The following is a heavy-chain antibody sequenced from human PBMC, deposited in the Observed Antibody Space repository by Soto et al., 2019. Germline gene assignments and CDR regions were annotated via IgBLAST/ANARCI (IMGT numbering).Heavy chain of an antibody. Sequence: QVQLVQSGAEGKKPGASVKVSCKASGYTFINHGISWVRQAPGQGPEWMGWIRPQNGNTNYAQIFQGRVTMTTDTSTTMAYMELRSLRSDDTAVYYCARERYERSGPPVYWGQGTLVTVSS. CDR2: IRPQNGNT. J-gene: IGHJ4*02. V-gene: IGHV1-18*04. D-gene: IGHD3-22*01. CDR1: GYTFINHG. CDR3: ARERYERSGPPVY.